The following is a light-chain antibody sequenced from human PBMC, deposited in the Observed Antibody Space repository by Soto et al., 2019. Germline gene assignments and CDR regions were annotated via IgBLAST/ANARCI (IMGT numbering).Light chain of an antibody. Sequence: VLTQPPSVSAAPGQKVTISCSGSSSNIGNNYVSWYQQLPGTAPKLLIYDNNKRPSGIPDRFSGSKSGTSATLGITGLQTGDEADYYCGTWDSSLSAFYVFGTGTKVTVL. CDR3: GTWDSSLSAFYV. CDR1: SSNIGNNY. V-gene: IGLV1-51*01. J-gene: IGLJ1*01. CDR2: DNN.